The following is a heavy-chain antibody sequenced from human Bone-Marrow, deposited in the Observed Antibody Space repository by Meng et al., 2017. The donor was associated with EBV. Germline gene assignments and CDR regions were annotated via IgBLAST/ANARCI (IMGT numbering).Heavy chain of an antibody. CDR1: GGSISSSNW. J-gene: IGHJ5*02. CDR3: AQRERWGLDP. Sequence: QVEPADAGLGLVKPSATLSLACAVSGGSISSSNWWSWVRQPPGKGLEWVGEIYHSGSTSYNPSLESRVTISVDKSKNQVSLKLSSVTAADTAVYYCAQRERWGLDPWGQGTLVTVSS. CDR2: IYHSGST. V-gene: IGHV4-4*02. D-gene: IGHD3-16*01.